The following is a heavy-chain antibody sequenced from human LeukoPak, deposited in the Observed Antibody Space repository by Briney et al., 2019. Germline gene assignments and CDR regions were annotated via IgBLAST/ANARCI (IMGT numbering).Heavy chain of an antibody. V-gene: IGHV3-21*01. Sequence: GGSLRLSCAASGFTFSSYNINWVRQAPGKGLEWVLSISSSSSYIYYADSVKGRFTISRDNAKNSLYLQMNSLRAEDTAVYYCATIDYGAFDIWGQGTMVTVSS. D-gene: IGHD4-17*01. CDR3: ATIDYGAFDI. CDR2: ISSSSSYI. CDR1: GFTFSSYN. J-gene: IGHJ3*02.